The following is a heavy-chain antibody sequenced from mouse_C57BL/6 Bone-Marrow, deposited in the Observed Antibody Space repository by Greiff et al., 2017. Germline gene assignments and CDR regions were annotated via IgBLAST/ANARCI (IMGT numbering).Heavy chain of an antibody. V-gene: IGHV5-15*01. CDR1: GFTFSDYG. CDR3: ARSYYYGSSPAWFAY. J-gene: IGHJ3*01. Sequence: EVMVVESGGGLVQPGGSLKLSCAASGFTFSDYGMAWVRQAPRKGPEWVAFISNLAYSIYYADTVTGRFTISRENAKNTLYLEMSSLRSEDTAMYYCARSYYYGSSPAWFAYWGQGTLVTVSA. D-gene: IGHD1-1*01. CDR2: ISNLAYSI.